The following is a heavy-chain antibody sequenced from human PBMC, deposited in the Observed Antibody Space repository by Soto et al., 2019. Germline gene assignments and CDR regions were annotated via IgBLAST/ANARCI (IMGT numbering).Heavy chain of an antibody. V-gene: IGHV3-48*03. CDR3: AGARVMMYAQYDAFNM. J-gene: IGHJ3*02. D-gene: IGHD2-8*01. Sequence: PGGSLRLSCTSSGFALNTYDMNWVRQAPGKDLEWISHIATGGDRIYDADSVKGRFTISRDNARNSLSLQMNSLRDDDTALYDCAGARVMMYAQYDAFNMWGQGTLVTVSS. CDR2: IATGGDRI. CDR1: GFALNTYD.